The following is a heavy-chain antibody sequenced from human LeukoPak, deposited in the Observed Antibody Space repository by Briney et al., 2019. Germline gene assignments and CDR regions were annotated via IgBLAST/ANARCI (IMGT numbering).Heavy chain of an antibody. D-gene: IGHD1-26*01. CDR2: IYGGGRT. J-gene: IGHJ4*02. CDR3: ARDKSGWDYLDY. Sequence: GGSLRLSCAASGFTVSSNYMSWVRQAPGKGLEWVSVIYGGGRTYYADSVKGRFTISRDNSKNTLYLQMNSLRAEDTAVYYCARDKSGWDYLDYWGQGTLVTVSS. CDR1: GFTVSSNY. V-gene: IGHV3-66*01.